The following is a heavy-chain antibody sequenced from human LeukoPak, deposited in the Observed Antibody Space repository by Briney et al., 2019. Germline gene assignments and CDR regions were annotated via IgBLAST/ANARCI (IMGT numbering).Heavy chain of an antibody. D-gene: IGHD6-19*01. CDR2: IKSKTDGGTT. CDR3: TTLGGQWLTNDDY. Sequence: PGGSLRLSCAASGFTFRNAWMSWVRQAPGKGLEWVGRIKSKTDGGTTDYAAPVKGRFTISRDASKNTLYLQMNSLKTEDTAVYYCTTLGGQWLTNDDYWAQGTLVTVSS. CDR1: GFTFRNAW. V-gene: IGHV3-15*01. J-gene: IGHJ4*02.